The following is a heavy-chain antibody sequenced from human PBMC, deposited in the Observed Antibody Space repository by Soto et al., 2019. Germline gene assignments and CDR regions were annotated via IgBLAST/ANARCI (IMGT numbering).Heavy chain of an antibody. J-gene: IGHJ6*02. CDR2: ISGSGGST. Sequence: GGSLRLSCAASGFTFSSYAMSWVRQAPGKGLEWVSAISGSGGSTYYADSVKGRFTISRDNSKNTLYLQMNSLRAEDTAVYYCAKDRGSSSAGYYYYYGMDVWGQGTTVTVSS. CDR3: AKDRGSSSAGYYYYYGMDV. CDR1: GFTFSSYA. V-gene: IGHV3-23*01. D-gene: IGHD6-6*01.